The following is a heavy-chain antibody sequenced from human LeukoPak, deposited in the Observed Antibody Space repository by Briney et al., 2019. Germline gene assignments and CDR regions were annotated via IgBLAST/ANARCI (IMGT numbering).Heavy chain of an antibody. CDR1: GGSISSSSYY. CDR3: ARHEYFVNY. J-gene: IGHJ4*02. CDR2: IYYSGST. D-gene: IGHD2/OR15-2a*01. V-gene: IGHV4-39*01. Sequence: SETLSLTWIVSGGSISSSSYYWGWIRQLPGKGLEWIASIYYSGSTYYNPSLKGRVTISVDTSKNQFSLNLSSVTATDTAMYYCARHEYFVNYWGQGTLVTVSS.